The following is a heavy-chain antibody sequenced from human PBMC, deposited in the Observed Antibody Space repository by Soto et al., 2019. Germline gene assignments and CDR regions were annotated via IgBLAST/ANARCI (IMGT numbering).Heavy chain of an antibody. D-gene: IGHD3-3*01. V-gene: IGHV3-23*01. CDR3: AKGKRDYDFWSGNYYYYMDV. Sequence: EVQLLESGGGLVQPGGSLRLSCAASGFTFSSYAMSWVRQAPGKGLEWVSAISGSGGSTYYADSVKGRFTISRDNSKNPLYLQMNSLRAEDTDVYYCAKGKRDYDFWSGNYYYYMDVWGKGTTVTVSS. J-gene: IGHJ6*03. CDR2: ISGSGGST. CDR1: GFTFSSYA.